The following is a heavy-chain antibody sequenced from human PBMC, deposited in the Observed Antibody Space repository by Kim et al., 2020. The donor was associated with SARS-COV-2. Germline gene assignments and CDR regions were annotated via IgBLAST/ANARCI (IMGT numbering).Heavy chain of an antibody. V-gene: IGHV3-33*06. CDR2: IWYDGSNK. Sequence: GGSLRLSCAASGFTFSSYGMHWVRQAPGKGLEWVAVIWYDGSNKYYADSVKGRFTISRDNSKNTLYLQMNSLRAEDTAVYYCAKKGDDSSGYFDYWGQGTLVTVSS. J-gene: IGHJ4*02. D-gene: IGHD3-22*01. CDR1: GFTFSSYG. CDR3: AKKGDDSSGYFDY.